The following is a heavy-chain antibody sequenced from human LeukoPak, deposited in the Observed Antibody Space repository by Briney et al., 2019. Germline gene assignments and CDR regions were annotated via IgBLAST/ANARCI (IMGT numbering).Heavy chain of an antibody. V-gene: IGHV3-7*01. CDR1: GFTFSSYW. CDR3: ARDPPDY. CDR2: IKQDGSEK. J-gene: IGHJ4*02. Sequence: GGSLRLSCAASGFTFSSYWRSWVRQAPGKGLEWVANIKQDGSEKYYVDSVKGRFTISRDNAKNSLYLQMNSLRAEDTAVYYCARDPPDYWGQGTLVTVSS.